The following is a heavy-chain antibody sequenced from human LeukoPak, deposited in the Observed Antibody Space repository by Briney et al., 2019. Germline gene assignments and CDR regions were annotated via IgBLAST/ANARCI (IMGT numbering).Heavy chain of an antibody. D-gene: IGHD6-6*01. J-gene: IGHJ5*02. CDR2: INPSGGST. Sequence: ASVKVSCKASGYTFTSYYMHWVRQAPGQGLEWMGIINPSGGSTSYAQKFQGRVTMTRDMSTSTVYMELSSLRSEDTAVYYCARERGGSSIKNWFDPWGQGTLVTVSS. V-gene: IGHV1-46*01. CDR1: GYTFTSYY. CDR3: ARERGGSSIKNWFDP.